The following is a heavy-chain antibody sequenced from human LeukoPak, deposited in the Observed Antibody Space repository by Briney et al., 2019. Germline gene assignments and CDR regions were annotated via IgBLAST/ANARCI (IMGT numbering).Heavy chain of an antibody. CDR1: GYSFTSYW. CDR3: ARPEGAWYSWFDP. D-gene: IGHD2-8*02. J-gene: IGHJ5*02. V-gene: IGHV5-51*01. CDR2: VYPGDSDI. Sequence: PGESLKISCKGSGYSFTSYWIAWVRQMPGKGLEWMGIVYPGDSDIRYSPSFQGQVTISADKSITTAYLQWNSLKASDTAMYYCARPEGAWYSWFDPWGQGTLVTVSS.